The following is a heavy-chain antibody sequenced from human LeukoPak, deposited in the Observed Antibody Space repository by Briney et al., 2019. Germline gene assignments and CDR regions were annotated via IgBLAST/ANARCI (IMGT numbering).Heavy chain of an antibody. D-gene: IGHD6-13*01. CDR1: GGTFSSYA. V-gene: IGHV1-69*13. CDR2: IIPIFGTA. J-gene: IGHJ5*02. CDR3: AREPRDSSSWYWFDP. Sequence: SVTVSFTASGGTFSSYAISWVRQAPGQGLEWMGGIIPIFGTANYAQKFQGRVTITADESTSTAYMELSSLRSEDTAVYYCAREPRDSSSWYWFDPWGQGTLVTVSS.